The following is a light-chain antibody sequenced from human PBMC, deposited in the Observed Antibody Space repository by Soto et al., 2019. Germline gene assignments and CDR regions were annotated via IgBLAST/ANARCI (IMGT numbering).Light chain of an antibody. J-gene: IGKJ1*01. CDR3: QQYSNWPPWT. CDR2: GAS. V-gene: IGKV3-15*01. Sequence: EIVMTQSPATLSVSPVERATLSCRASQSVSSNLAWYQQKPDQAPRLLIYGASTRATGIPARFSGSGSGTEFTLTISSLQSEDFAVYYCQQYSNWPPWTFGQGTKVDIK. CDR1: QSVSSN.